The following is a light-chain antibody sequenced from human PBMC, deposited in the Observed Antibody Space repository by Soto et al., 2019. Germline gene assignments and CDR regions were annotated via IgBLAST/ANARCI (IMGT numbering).Light chain of an antibody. CDR2: EVS. J-gene: IGLJ1*01. CDR3: QSYDSGLSDYL. Sequence: QSALTQPASVSGSPGQSITISCTGTSSDVGGYNYVSWYQQHPGKAPKLLIYEVSNRPSGVSHRFSGSKSGNTASLTISGLQAEDEADYYCQSYDSGLSDYLFGSGTKLTVL. CDR1: SSDVGGYNY. V-gene: IGLV2-14*01.